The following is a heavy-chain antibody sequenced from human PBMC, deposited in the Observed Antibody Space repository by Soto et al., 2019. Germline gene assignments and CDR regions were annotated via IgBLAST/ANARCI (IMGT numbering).Heavy chain of an antibody. CDR1: GYTFTSYD. J-gene: IGHJ6*02. Sequence: ASVKVSCKASGYTFTSYDINWVRQATGQGLEWMGWMNPNSGNTGYAQKFQGRVTMTRNTSISTAYMELSSLRSEDTAVYYCARGVFGVVIIAYYYCGMDVWGQGTTVTVSS. D-gene: IGHD3-3*01. CDR2: MNPNSGNT. CDR3: ARGVFGVVIIAYYYCGMDV. V-gene: IGHV1-8*01.